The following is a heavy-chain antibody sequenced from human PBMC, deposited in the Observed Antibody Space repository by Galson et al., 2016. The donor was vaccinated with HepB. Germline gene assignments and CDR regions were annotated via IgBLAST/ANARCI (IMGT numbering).Heavy chain of an antibody. J-gene: IGHJ4*02. V-gene: IGHV3-13*04. CDR1: GFSFSWYD. CDR3: AKETSNWGQYYFDY. CDR2: IGSAGDI. D-gene: IGHD3-16*01. Sequence: SLRLSCAASGFSFSWYDMHWVRQATGKGLEWVSSIGSAGDIYYSDSVKGRFTISRDNFKNTLDLQMNSLRAEDTAVYYCAKETSNWGQYYFDYWGQGTLVSVSS.